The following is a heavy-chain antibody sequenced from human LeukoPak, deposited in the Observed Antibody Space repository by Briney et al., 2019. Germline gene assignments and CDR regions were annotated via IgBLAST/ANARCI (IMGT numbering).Heavy chain of an antibody. CDR2: ISGDGSVT. CDR1: GFTLRNYW. D-gene: IGHD3-16*01. V-gene: IGHV3-74*01. J-gene: IGHJ4*02. Sequence: PGGSLRLSCTASGFTLRNYWMHWVRQVPGKRLVWVSRISGDGSVTNYADSVQGRFTISRDNAKNILYLQINSLRSEDTAVYYCARLSGTEDDYDGGWGQGTLVTVSS. CDR3: ARLSGTEDDYDGG.